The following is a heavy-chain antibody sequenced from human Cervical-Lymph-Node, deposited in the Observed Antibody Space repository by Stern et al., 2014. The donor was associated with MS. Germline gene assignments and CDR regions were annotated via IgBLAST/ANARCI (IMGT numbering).Heavy chain of an antibody. CDR3: TRGPRT. Sequence: MQLVESGAEVEKPGASVKVSCRASGYTFTRYDIHWVRRASGQGLEWMGWMNPDSGDTGIAQKFQARVTMTRDTSTSTAYLELHSLKSEDTAVYYCTRGPRTWGRGTLVTVSS. CDR1: GYTFTRYD. CDR2: MNPDSGDT. J-gene: IGHJ4*02. D-gene: IGHD1-7*01. V-gene: IGHV1-8*01.